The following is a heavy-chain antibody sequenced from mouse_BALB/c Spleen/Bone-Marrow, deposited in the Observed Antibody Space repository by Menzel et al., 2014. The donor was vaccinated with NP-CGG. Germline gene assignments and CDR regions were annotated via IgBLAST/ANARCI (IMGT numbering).Heavy chain of an antibody. V-gene: IGHV1-69*02. CDR2: IYPSDSYT. CDR1: GYTFTSYW. CDR3: TRDGSPFAY. Sequence: VQLQQSGAELVRPGASVKLSCKASGYTFTSYWINWVKQRPGQGLEWIGNIYPSDSYTNYNQKFKDKATLTVDKSSSTAYMQHSSPTSEDSAGYYCTRDGSPFAYWGQGTLVTVSA. J-gene: IGHJ3*01. D-gene: IGHD2-3*01.